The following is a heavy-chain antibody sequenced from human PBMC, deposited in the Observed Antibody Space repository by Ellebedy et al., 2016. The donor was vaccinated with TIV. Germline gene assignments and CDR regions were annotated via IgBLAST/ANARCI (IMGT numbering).Heavy chain of an antibody. J-gene: IGHJ6*02. Sequence: GESLKISCIASGFTFSDYSMNWVRQAPGKGLEWVSYINTGSSTMNYADSVEGRFTISRDSAKNSLYLQMNSLRDEDTAVYYCAREKPTGSYGMDVWGQGTTVTVSS. CDR2: INTGSSTM. D-gene: IGHD1-1*01. CDR1: GFTFSDYS. CDR3: AREKPTGSYGMDV. V-gene: IGHV3-48*02.